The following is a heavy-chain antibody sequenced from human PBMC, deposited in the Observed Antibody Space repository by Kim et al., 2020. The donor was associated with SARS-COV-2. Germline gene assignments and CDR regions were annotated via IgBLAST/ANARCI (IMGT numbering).Heavy chain of an antibody. CDR2: KMGDGSEE. D-gene: IGHD3-10*02. CDR1: GFNLGNDW. J-gene: IGHJ4*02. CDR3: AALDTAHVPGGI. Sequence: GGSLRLSCVVSGFNLGNDWMSWVRQAPGKGLEWVAMKMGDGSEEYYVDSVKGRFTMSRDNAKNSLYLQMSSLRTEDTAIYYCAALDTAHVPGGIWGQGTLVSVSS. V-gene: IGHV3-7*01.